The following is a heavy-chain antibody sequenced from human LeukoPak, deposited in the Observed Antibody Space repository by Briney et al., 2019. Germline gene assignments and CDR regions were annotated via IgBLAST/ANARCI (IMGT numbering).Heavy chain of an antibody. V-gene: IGHV4-4*07. CDR2: IYTSGST. D-gene: IGHD2-2*02. CDR3: ARDGYCSSTSCYTNWFDP. Sequence: SETLSLTCTVSGGSISSYYWSWIRQPAGKGLEWIGRIYTSGSTNYNPSLKSRVTMSVDTSKNQFSLKLSSVTAADTAVYYCARDGYCSSTSCYTNWFDPWGRGTLVTVSS. CDR1: GGSISSYY. J-gene: IGHJ5*02.